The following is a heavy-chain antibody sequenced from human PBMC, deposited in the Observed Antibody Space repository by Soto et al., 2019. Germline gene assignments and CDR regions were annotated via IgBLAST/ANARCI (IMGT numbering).Heavy chain of an antibody. CDR2: ISSSSFSI. Sequence: GGSLRLSCAASGFTFSSYSMNWVRQAPGEGLEWVSSISSSSFSINYADSVKGRFSISRDNAQNSLHLQMNNLRAEDTAVYYCARNESSNIYGMDVWGQGTTVTVSS. V-gene: IGHV3-21*01. D-gene: IGHD6-6*01. CDR1: GFTFSSYS. J-gene: IGHJ6*02. CDR3: ARNESSNIYGMDV.